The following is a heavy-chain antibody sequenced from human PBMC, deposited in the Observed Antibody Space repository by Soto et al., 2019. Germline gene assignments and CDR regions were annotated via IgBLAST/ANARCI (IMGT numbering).Heavy chain of an antibody. J-gene: IGHJ6*02. D-gene: IGHD2-2*01. V-gene: IGHV3-73*01. Sequence: PGGSLQLSCAASGFTFSDSAMHWVRQASGKGLEWVGRIRSKANNYATAYAASVRGRFTISRDDSENTAYLQINSLKTEDTAVYYCTRQLGYCTGTSCYAAGYYYGMDVWGQGTTVTVSS. CDR1: GFTFSDSA. CDR2: IRSKANNYAT. CDR3: TRQLGYCTGTSCYAAGYYYGMDV.